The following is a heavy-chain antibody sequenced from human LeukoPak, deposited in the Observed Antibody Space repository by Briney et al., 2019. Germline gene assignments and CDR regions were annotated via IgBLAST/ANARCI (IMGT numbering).Heavy chain of an antibody. Sequence: GSSVKVSCKASGGTFSSYAISWVRQAPGQGLEWMGGIIPIFGTANYAQKFQGRVTITADESTSTAYMELSRLRSDDTAVYYCARVWFGWELPFDYWGQGTLVTVSS. D-gene: IGHD1-26*01. CDR1: GGTFSSYA. V-gene: IGHV1-69*01. CDR3: ARVWFGWELPFDY. CDR2: IIPIFGTA. J-gene: IGHJ4*02.